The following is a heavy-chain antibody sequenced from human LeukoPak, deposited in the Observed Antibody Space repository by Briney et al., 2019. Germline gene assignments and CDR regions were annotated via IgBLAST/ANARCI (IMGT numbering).Heavy chain of an antibody. J-gene: IGHJ3*02. CDR3: AKDVGFDI. CDR1: GFTFSSYG. D-gene: IGHD1-26*01. CDR2: ISYDGSNK. V-gene: IGHV3-30*18. Sequence: PGRSLRLSCAASGFTFSSYGMHWVRQAPGKGLEWVAVISYDGSNKYYADSVKGRFTISRDNSKNTLYLQMNSLRAEDTAVYYCAKDVGFDIWGQGTMVTVSS.